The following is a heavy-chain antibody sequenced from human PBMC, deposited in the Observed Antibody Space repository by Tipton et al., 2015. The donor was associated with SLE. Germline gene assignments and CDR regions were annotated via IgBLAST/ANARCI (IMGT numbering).Heavy chain of an antibody. CDR1: GGSISSHY. CDR3: ARHGDQGGSYYNWFDP. CDR2: IYYSGST. D-gene: IGHD1-26*01. V-gene: IGHV4-59*11. Sequence: GLVKPSETLSLTCTVSGGSISSHYWSWIRQPPGKGLEWIGYIYYSGSTNYNPSLKSRVTISVDTSKNQFSLKLSSVTAADTAVDYCARHGDQGGSYYNWFDPWGQGTLVTVSS. J-gene: IGHJ5*02.